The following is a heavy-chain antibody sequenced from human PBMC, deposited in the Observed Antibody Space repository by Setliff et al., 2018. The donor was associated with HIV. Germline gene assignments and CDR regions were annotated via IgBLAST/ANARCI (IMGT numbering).Heavy chain of an antibody. V-gene: IGHV1-69*06. Sequence: SVKVSCKASGGTFSSYAISRVRQAPGQGLEWMARIIPAFGTPNYAQNFQGRVTITADKSTNTAYMELSSLRSEDTAVYFCARAHDYGDFLDAFDIWGQGTMVTVSS. J-gene: IGHJ3*02. D-gene: IGHD4-17*01. CDR3: ARAHDYGDFLDAFDI. CDR1: GGTFSSYA. CDR2: IIPAFGTP.